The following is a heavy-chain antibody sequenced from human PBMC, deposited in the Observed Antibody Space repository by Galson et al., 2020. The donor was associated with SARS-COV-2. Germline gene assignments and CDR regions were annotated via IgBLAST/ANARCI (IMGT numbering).Heavy chain of an antibody. CDR1: GYTFTSYG. V-gene: IGHV1-18*01. J-gene: IGHJ4*02. CDR2: ISAYNGNT. D-gene: IGHD4-17*01. CDR3: ARDGIYGDYGDLFDY. Sequence: GESLKISCKASGYTFTSYGISWVRQAPGQGLEWMRWISAYNGNTNYAQKLQGRVTMTTDTSTSTAYMELRSLRSDDTAVYYCARDGIYGDYGDLFDYWGQGTLVTVSS.